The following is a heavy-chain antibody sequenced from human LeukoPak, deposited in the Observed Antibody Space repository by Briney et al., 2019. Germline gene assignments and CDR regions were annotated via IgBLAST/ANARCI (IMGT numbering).Heavy chain of an antibody. CDR3: AREGTKEQRVDY. CDR2: IYSGGST. D-gene: IGHD6-25*01. J-gene: IGHJ4*02. V-gene: IGHV3-53*01. Sequence: GGSLRLSCAASGFIVSSNYMSWARQAPGKGLEWVSVIYSGGSTYYADSVKGRFTISRDNSKNTLYLQMNSLRAEDTAVYYCAREGTKEQRVDYWGQGTLVTVSS. CDR1: GFIVSSNY.